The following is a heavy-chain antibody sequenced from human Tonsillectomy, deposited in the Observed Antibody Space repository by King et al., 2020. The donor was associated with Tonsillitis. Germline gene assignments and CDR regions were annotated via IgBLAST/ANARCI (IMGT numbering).Heavy chain of an antibody. J-gene: IGHJ4*02. D-gene: IGHD3-22*01. CDR3: ARDGVNYYDSSGYRSDH. CDR2: IYHSGST. Sequence: VQLQESGPGLVKPSETLSLTCAVSGYSISSGYYWGWIRQPPGKGLEGIGSIYHSGSTYYNPSLKSRVTILVDTSKNQFSLKLSSVTAADTAVYYCARDGVNYYDSSGYRSDHWGQGTLVTVSS. V-gene: IGHV4-38-2*02. CDR1: GYSISSGYY.